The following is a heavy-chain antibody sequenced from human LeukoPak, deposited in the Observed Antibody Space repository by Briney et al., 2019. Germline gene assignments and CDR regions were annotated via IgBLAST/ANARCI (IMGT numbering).Heavy chain of an antibody. CDR3: ASTRRYYYDSSGYLGDNDY. V-gene: IGHV1-8*01. Sequence: ASVTVSCKASGYTFTSYDINWARQATGQGLEWMGWMNPNSGNTGYAQKFQGRVTMTRNTSISTAYMELSSLRSEDTAVYYCASTRRYYYDSSGYLGDNDYWGQGTLVTVSS. J-gene: IGHJ4*02. D-gene: IGHD3-22*01. CDR2: MNPNSGNT. CDR1: GYTFTSYD.